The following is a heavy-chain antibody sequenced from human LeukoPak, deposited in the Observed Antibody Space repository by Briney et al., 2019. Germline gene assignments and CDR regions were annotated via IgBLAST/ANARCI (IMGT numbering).Heavy chain of an antibody. CDR3: TRSPRDGYHDSFDI. Sequence: GESLKISCKGSGYSFTTYWIAWVRQMPGEGLEWMGIICPGDSETRYSPSFQGQVTISVDKSITTAYLQWGSLKASDTAMYYCTRSPRDGYHDSFDIWGQGTMVTVFS. J-gene: IGHJ3*02. D-gene: IGHD5-24*01. CDR2: ICPGDSET. V-gene: IGHV5-51*01. CDR1: GYSFTTYW.